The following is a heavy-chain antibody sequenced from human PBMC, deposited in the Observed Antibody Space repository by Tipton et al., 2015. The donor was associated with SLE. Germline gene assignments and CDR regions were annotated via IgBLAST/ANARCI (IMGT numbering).Heavy chain of an antibody. Sequence: RSLRLSCAASGFTFSNYAMNWVRQAPGKGLEWVAVISYDGSNKYYADSVKGRFTISRDNSKNTLYLQMNSLRAEDTAVYYCARWLTGYTHGMDVWGQGTTVTVSS. D-gene: IGHD3-9*01. CDR1: GFTFSNYA. CDR3: ARWLTGYTHGMDV. J-gene: IGHJ6*02. V-gene: IGHV3-30*04. CDR2: ISYDGSNK.